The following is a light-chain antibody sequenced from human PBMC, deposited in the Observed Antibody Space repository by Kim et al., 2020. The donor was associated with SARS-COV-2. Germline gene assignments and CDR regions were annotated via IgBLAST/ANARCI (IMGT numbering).Light chain of an antibody. CDR1: SNNVGYEG. CDR3: SAWDSSLSAWA. V-gene: IGLV10-54*04. Sequence: QAGLTQPPSVSKDLRQTATLTCTGNSNNVGYEGAAWLQQHQGHPPKLLTYRNNNRPSGISDRFSASRSGNTASLTISGLQPEDETDYYCSAWDSSLSAWAFGGGTQLTVL. CDR2: RNN. J-gene: IGLJ3*02.